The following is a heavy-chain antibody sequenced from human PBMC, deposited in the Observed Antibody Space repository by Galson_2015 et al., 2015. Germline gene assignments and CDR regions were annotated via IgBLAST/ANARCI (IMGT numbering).Heavy chain of an antibody. CDR1: GFTFSSYA. CDR2: ISADGGAI. V-gene: IGHV3-23*01. CDR3: ARWIYYYDY. Sequence: SLRLSCAASGFTFSSYAMNWVRQAPGKGLEWVSAISADGGAILYADSVKGRFTISRDNSKNTVNLQTSSLRAEDTAVYYCARWIYYYDYWGQGTLVTVSS. J-gene: IGHJ4*02. D-gene: IGHD2-2*03.